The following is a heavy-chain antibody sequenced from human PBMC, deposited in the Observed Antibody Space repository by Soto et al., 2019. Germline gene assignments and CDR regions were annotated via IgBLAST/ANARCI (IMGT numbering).Heavy chain of an antibody. J-gene: IGHJ6*02. CDR1: GGTFSSYS. CDR3: ARPHYDILTGYSAGPKSLYYYYGMDV. D-gene: IGHD3-9*01. V-gene: IGHV1-69*13. CDR2: IIPIFGTA. Sequence: ASVKVSCKASGGTFSSYSISWVRQAPGQGLEWMGGIIPIFGTANYAQKFQGRVTITADESTSTAYMELSSLRSEDTAVYYCARPHYDILTGYSAGPKSLYYYYGMDVWGQGTTVTVSS.